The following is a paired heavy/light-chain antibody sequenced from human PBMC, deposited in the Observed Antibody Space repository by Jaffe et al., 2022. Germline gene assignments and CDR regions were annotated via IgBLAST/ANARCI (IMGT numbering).Heavy chain of an antibody. V-gene: IGHV4-39*01. Sequence: QLQLQESGPGLVKPSETLSLTCTVSGGSISSSSYYWGWIRQPPGKGLEWIGSIYYSGSTYYNPSLKSRVTISVDTSKNQFSLKLSSVTAADTAVYYCARACRGYDILTGYYIREFDYWGQGTLVTVSS. D-gene: IGHD3-9*01. CDR2: IYYSGST. J-gene: IGHJ4*02. CDR3: ARACRGYDILTGYYIREFDY. CDR1: GGSISSSSYY.
Light chain of an antibody. CDR3: QQYNNWPLMYT. CDR2: GAS. V-gene: IGKV3-15*01. J-gene: IGKJ2*01. Sequence: EIVMTQSPATLSVSPGERATLSCRASQSVSSNLAWYQQKPGQAPRLLIYGASTRATGIPARFSGSGSGTEFTLTISSLQSEDFAVYYCQQYNNWPLMYTFGQGTKLEIK. CDR1: QSVSSN.